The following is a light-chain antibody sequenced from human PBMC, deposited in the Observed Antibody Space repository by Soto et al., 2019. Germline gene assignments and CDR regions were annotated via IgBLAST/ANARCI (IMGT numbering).Light chain of an antibody. J-gene: IGLJ1*01. CDR3: SSYTSSSTLYV. Sequence: QSVLTQPASVSGSPGQSITISCTGTSSDVGDYNYVSWYQQHPGKAPKLMIYDVSNRPAGVSNRFSGSKSGNTASLNISGLQAEDEADYYCSSYTSSSTLYVFGTGTKVTVL. CDR1: SSDVGDYNY. CDR2: DVS. V-gene: IGLV2-14*01.